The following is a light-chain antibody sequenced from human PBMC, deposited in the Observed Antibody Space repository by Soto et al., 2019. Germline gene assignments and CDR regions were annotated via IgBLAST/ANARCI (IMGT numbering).Light chain of an antibody. CDR3: QQADSFPSIT. J-gene: IGKJ5*01. CDR1: QDISGW. V-gene: IGKV1D-12*01. CDR2: AAS. Sequence: DIQMTQSPSSVSASVGDRVTFTCRASQDISGWLAWYQQEPGRAPKLLIYAASTLENGVPSRFSGSGSGTDFTLTISSLQPEDSATYFCQQADSFPSITFGQGTRLEIK.